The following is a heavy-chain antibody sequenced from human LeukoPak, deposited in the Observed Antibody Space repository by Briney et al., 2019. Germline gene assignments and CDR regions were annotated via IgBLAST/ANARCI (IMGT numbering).Heavy chain of an antibody. CDR3: ARGFLRYDY. CDR1: GFTFSSYS. J-gene: IGHJ4*02. D-gene: IGHD4-17*01. V-gene: IGHV3-48*01. CDR2: ISSSSSTI. Sequence: GGSLRLSCAASGFTFSSYSMNWVRQAPGKGLEWVSYISSSSSTIYYADSGKGRFTISRDNAKNSLYLQMNSLRAEDTAVYYCARGFLRYDYWGQGTLVTVSS.